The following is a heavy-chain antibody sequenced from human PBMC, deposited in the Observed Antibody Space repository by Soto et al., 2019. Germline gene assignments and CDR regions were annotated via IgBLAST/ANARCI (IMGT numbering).Heavy chain of an antibody. V-gene: IGHV1-46*03. CDR2: INPSGGST. D-gene: IGHD5-12*01. Sequence: GASVKVSCKASGYTFTSYYMHWVRQAPGQGLEWMGIINPSGGSTSYAQKFQGRVTMTRDTSTSTVYMELSSLRSEDTAVYYCARVAWVGSGYDLRDRAVAEYFDYWGQGTLVTVSS. J-gene: IGHJ4*02. CDR3: ARVAWVGSGYDLRDRAVAEYFDY. CDR1: GYTFTSYY.